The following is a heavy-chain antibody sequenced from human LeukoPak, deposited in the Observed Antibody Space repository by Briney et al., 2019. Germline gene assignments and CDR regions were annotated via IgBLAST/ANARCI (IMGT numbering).Heavy chain of an antibody. V-gene: IGHV3-21*01. D-gene: IGHD3-3*01. CDR1: GFTFSSYS. Sequence: GGSLRLSCEGSGFTFSSYSMIWVRQAPGKGLEWVSSIRGDSTETRHADSLMGRFTISRDNAKKSLYLQMNSLRAEDTAVYYCARGHFGVVPDYWGQGTLVTVSS. CDR3: ARGHFGVVPDY. J-gene: IGHJ4*02. CDR2: IRGDSTET.